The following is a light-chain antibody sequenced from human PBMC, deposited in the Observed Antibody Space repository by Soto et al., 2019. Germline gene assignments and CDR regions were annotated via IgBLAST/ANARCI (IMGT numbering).Light chain of an antibody. CDR3: AAWDDSLNAWV. J-gene: IGLJ3*02. V-gene: IGLV1-44*01. CDR1: RSNIGGNT. Sequence: QSVLTQPPSASGTPGQRVTISCAGSRSNIGGNTVNWYRLLPGTAPKLLIYSNNQRPSGVPDRFSGSKSVTSASLAISGLQSEDEADYYCAAWDDSLNAWVFGGGTKLTVL. CDR2: SNN.